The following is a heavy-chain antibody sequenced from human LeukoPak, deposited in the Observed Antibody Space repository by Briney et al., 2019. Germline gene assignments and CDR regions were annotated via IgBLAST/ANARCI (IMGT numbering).Heavy chain of an antibody. V-gene: IGHV4-30-4*01. D-gene: IGHD4-17*01. Sequence: KPSETLSLTCTVSGGSIXXXDYYWSWIRQPXXXXXXXXXXXXXSXXPXXXXXXXXXVXXXVDTSKNQFXLXXSSVTAADTAVYXXXXVHFAVTTPGYFDYWGQGTLVTVSS. J-gene: IGHJ4*02. CDR3: XXVHFAVTTPGYFDY. CDR1: GGSIXXXDYY. CDR2: XXXSXXP.